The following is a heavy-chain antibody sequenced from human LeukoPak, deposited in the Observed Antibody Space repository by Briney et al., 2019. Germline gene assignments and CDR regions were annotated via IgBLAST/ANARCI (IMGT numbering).Heavy chain of an antibody. J-gene: IGHJ5*02. V-gene: IGHV3-30*04. CDR2: ISYDGSNK. Sequence: GGPLRLSCAASGFTFSSYAMHWARQAPGKGLEGVAVISYDGSNKYYADSVKGRFTISRDNSKNTLYLQMNSLRAEDTAVYYCARESRVAVAGTSWFDPWGQGTLVTVSS. CDR3: ARESRVAVAGTSWFDP. D-gene: IGHD6-19*01. CDR1: GFTFSSYA.